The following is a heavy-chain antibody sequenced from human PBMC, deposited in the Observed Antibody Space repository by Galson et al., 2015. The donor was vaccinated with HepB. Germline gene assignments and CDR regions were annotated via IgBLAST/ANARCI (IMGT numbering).Heavy chain of an antibody. Sequence: SETLSLTCTVSGGSISSNRYYWGWIRQPPGKGLEWVETVYYNGNTYYNPSLRGRLTISIDTSTNQFSLNLSSVTAADTAVYYCAVARPGFYYYYFDSWGQGTLVTVSS. CDR2: VYYNGNT. V-gene: IGHV4-39*01. CDR3: AVARPGFYYYYFDS. CDR1: GGSISSNRYY. J-gene: IGHJ4*02. D-gene: IGHD3-22*01.